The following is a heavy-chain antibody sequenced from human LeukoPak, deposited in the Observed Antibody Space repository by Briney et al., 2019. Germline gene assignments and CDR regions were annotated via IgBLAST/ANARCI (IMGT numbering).Heavy chain of an antibody. CDR1: GFTFSSYA. CDR2: ISGSGGST. Sequence: GGSLRLSCAASGFTFSSYAMSWVRQAPGKGLEWVSAISGSGGSTYYADSVKGRFTISRDNAKNSLHLQMNSLRAEDTAVYYCARGVGADFHYWGQGTLVTVSS. D-gene: IGHD1-26*01. CDR3: ARGVGADFHY. V-gene: IGHV3-23*01. J-gene: IGHJ4*02.